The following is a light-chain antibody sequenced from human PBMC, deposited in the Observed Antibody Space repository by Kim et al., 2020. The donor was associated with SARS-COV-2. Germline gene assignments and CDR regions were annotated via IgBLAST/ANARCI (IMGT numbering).Light chain of an antibody. J-gene: IGLJ3*02. Sequence: GQRVTISCSVSSSNIGSNTVNWYQQLPGTAPKLLIYSNNQRPSGVPDRFSGSKSGTSASLAISGLQSEYEADYYCAAWDDSLNGWVFGGGTKLTVL. CDR1: SSNIGSNT. CDR3: AAWDDSLNGWV. V-gene: IGLV1-44*01. CDR2: SNN.